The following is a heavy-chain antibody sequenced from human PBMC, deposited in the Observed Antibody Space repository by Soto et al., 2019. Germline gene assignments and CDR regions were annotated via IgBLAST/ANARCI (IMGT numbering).Heavy chain of an antibody. D-gene: IGHD5-12*01. CDR3: AKGTDKMATGLPDY. Sequence: EVQLLESGGGLVQPGGSLRLSCAASGFTFSIYAMSWVRQAPGKGLEWVSAISGSGGSTYYADSVKGRFTISRDNAKNTLYMQMNSLRAADTAVYYCAKGTDKMATGLPDYWGQGTLVTVSS. J-gene: IGHJ4*02. V-gene: IGHV3-23*01. CDR1: GFTFSIYA. CDR2: ISGSGGST.